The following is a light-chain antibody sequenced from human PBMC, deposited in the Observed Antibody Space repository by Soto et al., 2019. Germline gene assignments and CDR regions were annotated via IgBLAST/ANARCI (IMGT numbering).Light chain of an antibody. CDR3: SSYTGTPTLVV. V-gene: IGLV2-14*01. J-gene: IGLJ2*01. CDR1: SSDVGNYDY. CDR2: EVT. Sequence: QSVLTHPASVSGSPGQSITISCTGSSSDVGNYDYVSWYQQHPGKAPRLMIYEVTNRPSGVSHRFSGSKSGNTASLTISGLQADDEADYYCSSYTGTPTLVVFGGGTKVTVL.